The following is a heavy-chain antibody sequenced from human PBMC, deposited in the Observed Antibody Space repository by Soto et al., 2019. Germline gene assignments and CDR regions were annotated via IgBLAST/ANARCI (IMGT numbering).Heavy chain of an antibody. CDR1: GFTFSSYA. J-gene: IGHJ6*02. V-gene: IGHV3-30-3*01. CDR2: ISYDGSNK. D-gene: IGHD2-8*01. CDR3: ARDPGGVYAIGYYYGMDV. Sequence: QVQLVESGGGVVQPGRSLRLSCAASGFTFSSYAMHWVRQAPGKGLEWVAVISYDGSNKYYADSVKCRFTISRDNSKNTLYLQMNSLRAEDTAVYYCARDPGGVYAIGYYYGMDVWGQGTTVTVSS.